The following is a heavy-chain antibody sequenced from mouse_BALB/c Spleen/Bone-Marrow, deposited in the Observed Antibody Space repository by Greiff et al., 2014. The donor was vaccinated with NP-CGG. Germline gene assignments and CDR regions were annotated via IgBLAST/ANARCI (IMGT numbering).Heavy chain of an antibody. CDR1: GYTFSSYW. Sequence: QVHVKQSGAELMKPGASVKISCKATGYTFSSYWIERLKQRPGHDLEWIGEILPGSGSTNYNEKFKGKATFTADTSSNTAYMQLSSLTSEDSAVYYCATYGNALDYWGQGTSVTVSS. CDR2: ILPGSGST. D-gene: IGHD2-1*01. CDR3: ATYGNALDY. J-gene: IGHJ4*01. V-gene: IGHV1-9*01.